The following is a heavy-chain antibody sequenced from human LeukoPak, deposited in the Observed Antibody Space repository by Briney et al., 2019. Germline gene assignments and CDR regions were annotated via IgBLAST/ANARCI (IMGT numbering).Heavy chain of an antibody. CDR3: ARGLWSQPFDYYYYGMDV. Sequence: ASVKVSCKASGYTFTSYYMHWVRQAPGQGLEWMGIINPSGGSTSYAQKFQGRVTMTRDTSTSTVYMELSSLRSEDTAVYYCARGLWSQPFDYYYYGMDVWGQGTTVTVSS. J-gene: IGHJ6*02. V-gene: IGHV1-46*01. D-gene: IGHD5-18*01. CDR1: GYTFTSYY. CDR2: INPSGGST.